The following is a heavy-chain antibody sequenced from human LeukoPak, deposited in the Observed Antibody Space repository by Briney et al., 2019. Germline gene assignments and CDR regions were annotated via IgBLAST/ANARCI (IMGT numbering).Heavy chain of an antibody. CDR3: AREDGYSSSWYSDY. V-gene: IGHV3-30-3*01. Sequence: SGGSLRLSCAATGFTFSNYAIHWGRQAPGKGLEWVAFISDDGSKQHYADSVKGRFTISRDNSKNTLNLQMNSLRAEDTAVYYCAREDGYSSSWYSDYWGQGTLVTVSS. CDR2: ISDDGSKQ. CDR1: GFTFSNYA. J-gene: IGHJ4*02. D-gene: IGHD6-13*01.